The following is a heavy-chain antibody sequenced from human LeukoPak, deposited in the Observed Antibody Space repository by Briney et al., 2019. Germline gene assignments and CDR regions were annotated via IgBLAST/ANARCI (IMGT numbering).Heavy chain of an antibody. CDR2: IHNNGDS. CDR3: AREGDYGDFNDAFDI. CDR1: GDSIRSYY. J-gene: IGHJ3*02. D-gene: IGHD4-17*01. Sequence: SETLSLTCIVSGDSIRSYYWNWIRQAPGKALEWIGHIHNNGDSAYNFSLKSRVTISMDTSKNQFSLKLSSVTAADTAVYYCAREGDYGDFNDAFDIWGQGTMVTVSS. V-gene: IGHV4-59*01.